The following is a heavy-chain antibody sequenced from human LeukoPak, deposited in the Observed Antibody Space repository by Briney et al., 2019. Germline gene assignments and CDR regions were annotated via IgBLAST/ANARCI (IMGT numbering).Heavy chain of an antibody. D-gene: IGHD1-7*01. CDR2: IGPASSSTI. J-gene: IGHJ4*02. CDR1: GFTFSSYS. Sequence: PGGSLRLSCVTSGFTFSSYSMNWVRQTPGKGLERVSYIGPASSSTISYADSVRGRFTISRDNAKNSLYLQMNSLRAEDTAVYYCARDHNWNYDYCGQGTLVTVSS. V-gene: IGHV3-48*01. CDR3: ARDHNWNYDY.